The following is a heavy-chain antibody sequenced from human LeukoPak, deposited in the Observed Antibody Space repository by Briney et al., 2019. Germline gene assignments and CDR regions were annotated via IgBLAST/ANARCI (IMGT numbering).Heavy chain of an antibody. CDR3: ARLWYYDFWSGYYFDY. V-gene: IGHV4-59*01. Sequence: SETLSLTCTVSGGSISSYYWSWIRQPPGKGLGWIGYIYYSGSTNYNPSLKSRVTISVDTSKTQFSLKLSSVTAADTAVYYCARLWYYDFWSGYYFDYWGQGTLVTVSS. J-gene: IGHJ4*02. CDR2: IYYSGST. CDR1: GGSISSYY. D-gene: IGHD3-3*01.